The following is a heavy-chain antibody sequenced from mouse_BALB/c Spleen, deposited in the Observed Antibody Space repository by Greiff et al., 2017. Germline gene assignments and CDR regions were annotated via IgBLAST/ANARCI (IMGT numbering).Heavy chain of an antibody. J-gene: IGHJ2*01. V-gene: IGHV2-6-7*01. CDR3: ARENYYGSSYYFDY. Sequence: VKVVESGPGLVAPSQSLSITCTVSGFSLTSYDISWIRQPPGKGLEWLGMIWGDGSTDYNSALKSRLSISKDNSKSQVFLKMNSLQTDDTARYYCARENYYGSSYYFDYWGQGTTLTVSS. CDR2: IWGDGST. D-gene: IGHD1-1*01. CDR1: GFSLTSYD.